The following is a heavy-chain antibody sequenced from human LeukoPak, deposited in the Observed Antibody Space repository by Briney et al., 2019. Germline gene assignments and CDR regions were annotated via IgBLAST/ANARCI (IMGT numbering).Heavy chain of an antibody. CDR2: IGTAGDT. D-gene: IGHD5-12*01. V-gene: IGHV3-13*01. J-gene: IGHJ4*02. CDR3: AREGYSGYIDY. Sequence: GGSLRLSCAASGFTFSSYDMHWVRQATGKGLEWVSVIGTAGDTYYPGSVKGRFTVSRDNAKNSLYLQMNSLRAEDTAVYYCAREGYSGYIDYWGQGTLVTVSS. CDR1: GFTFSSYD.